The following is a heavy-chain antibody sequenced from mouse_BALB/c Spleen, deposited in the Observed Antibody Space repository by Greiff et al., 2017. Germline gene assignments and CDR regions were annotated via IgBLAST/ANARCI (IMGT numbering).Heavy chain of an antibody. CDR2: ISYSGST. D-gene: IGHD3-1*01. Sequence: EVKLQESGPGLVKPSQSLSLTCTVTGYSITSYYAWNWIRQFPGNKLEWIGYISYSGSTSYNPSLKSRISITRDTSKNQFFLQLNSVTTEDTATYYCARGASMDYWGQGTSVTVSS. V-gene: IGHV3-2*02. CDR3: ARGASMDY. J-gene: IGHJ4*01. CDR1: GYSITSYYA.